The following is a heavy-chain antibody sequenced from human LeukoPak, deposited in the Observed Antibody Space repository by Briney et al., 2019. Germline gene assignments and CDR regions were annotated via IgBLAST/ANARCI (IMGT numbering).Heavy chain of an antibody. CDR2: INIDSITV. Sequence: PSETLSLTCTVSGGSISSSSYYWGWIRQPPGKGLEWVSYINIDSITVNYADSVKGRFTISRDNAKNSLYLQMNSLRAEDTAVYYCSTAKFDNWGQGTLVTVSS. CDR3: STAKFDN. V-gene: IGHV3-48*01. J-gene: IGHJ4*02. CDR1: GGSISSSS.